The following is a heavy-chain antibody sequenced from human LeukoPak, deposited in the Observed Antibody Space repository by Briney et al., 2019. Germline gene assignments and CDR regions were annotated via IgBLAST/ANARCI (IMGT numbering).Heavy chain of an antibody. CDR2: IYYSGST. CDR1: GGSISSYY. V-gene: IGHV4-59*08. J-gene: IGHJ4*02. CDR3: ARLEDSSGWYYFDY. Sequence: SETLSLTCTVSGGSISSYYWSWIRQPPGKGLEWIGYIYYSGSTNYNPSLKSRVTISVDTSKNQFSLKLSSVTAADTAVYYCARLEDSSGWYYFDYWGQGTLVTVSS. D-gene: IGHD6-19*01.